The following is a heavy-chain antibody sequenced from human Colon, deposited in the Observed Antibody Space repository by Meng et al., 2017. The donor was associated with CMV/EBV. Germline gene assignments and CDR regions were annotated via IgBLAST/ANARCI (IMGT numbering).Heavy chain of an antibody. CDR3: ARGHDFDY. J-gene: IGHJ4*02. V-gene: IGHV3-66*01. Sequence: GGSLRLSCASSSLNVSHNYMSWVRQASGKGLEWVAILYVGHTTFYADSVRGRFTISRDDSKNTLHLHMDSLRAEDTAVYYCARGHDFDYWGQGTLVTVSS. CDR1: SLNVSHNY. CDR2: LYVGHTT.